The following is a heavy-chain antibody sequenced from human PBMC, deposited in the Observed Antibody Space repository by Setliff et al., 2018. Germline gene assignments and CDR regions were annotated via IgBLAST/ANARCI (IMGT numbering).Heavy chain of an antibody. CDR3: ARVSRSYGLPLDY. CDR2: ISSSGSTI. D-gene: IGHD5-18*01. Sequence: PGGSLRLSCAASGFTFSDYYMSWIRQAPGKGLEWVSYISSSGSTIYYADSVKGRFTISRDNAKNSLYLQMNSLGAEDTAVYYCARVSRSYGLPLDYWGQGTLVTVSS. CDR1: GFTFSDYY. V-gene: IGHV3-11*04. J-gene: IGHJ4*02.